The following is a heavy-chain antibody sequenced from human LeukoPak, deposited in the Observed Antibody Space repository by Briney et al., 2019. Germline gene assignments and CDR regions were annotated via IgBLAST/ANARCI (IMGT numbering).Heavy chain of an antibody. Sequence: SETLSLTCTVSGGSISSYYWSWIRQPPGRGLQWIGYIYYSGSTNYNPSLKSRVTISVDTSKNQFSLKLSSVTAADTAVYYCARGRLYYDSSGYYFDYWGQGTLVTVSS. CDR2: IYYSGST. J-gene: IGHJ4*02. V-gene: IGHV4-59*01. CDR3: ARGRLYYDSSGYYFDY. CDR1: GGSISSYY. D-gene: IGHD3-22*01.